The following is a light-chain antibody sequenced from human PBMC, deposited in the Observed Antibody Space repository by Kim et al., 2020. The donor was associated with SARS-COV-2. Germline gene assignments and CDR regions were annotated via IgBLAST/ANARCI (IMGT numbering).Light chain of an antibody. CDR2: GAS. Sequence: DIQMTQSPSSLSASVGDRITMTCRASQGINNYLAWCQQRPGRAPRSLIYGASNLQSGVPSKFSGSGFGTDFTLTITNLQPEDFATYYCQNYNGYTSTFGQGTKLE. CDR1: QGINNY. V-gene: IGKV1-16*02. J-gene: IGKJ2*01. CDR3: QNYNGYTST.